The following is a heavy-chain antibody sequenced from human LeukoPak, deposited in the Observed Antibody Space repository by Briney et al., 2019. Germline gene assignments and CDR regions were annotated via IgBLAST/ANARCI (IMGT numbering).Heavy chain of an antibody. CDR1: GGSINNYY. J-gene: IGHJ3*02. CDR2: IYTRGST. D-gene: IGHD2-15*01. CDR3: ARGRYCSADICTGGDSFDI. Sequence: SETLSLTCTVSGGSINNYYWSWIRQPAGKGLEWIGRIYTRGSTNYNPSLKSRVTMSVDTSKNQFSLKLRSVTAADTAVYYCARGRYCSADICTGGDSFDIWGQGTMVSVSP. V-gene: IGHV4-4*07.